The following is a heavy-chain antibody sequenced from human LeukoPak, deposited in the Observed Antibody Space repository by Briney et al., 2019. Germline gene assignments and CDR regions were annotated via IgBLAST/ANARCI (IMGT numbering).Heavy chain of an antibody. J-gene: IGHJ4*02. CDR1: GGSISSYY. CDR2: IYHSGTT. CDR3: ARRSGGRLD. Sequence: SETLSLTCTVSGGSISSYYWGWIRQPPGKGLEWIGSIYHSGTTYYNASLKSRVAISVDTSNNQFSLELSSVTAADTAVYYCARRSGGRLDWGQGTLVTVSS. V-gene: IGHV4-59*08. D-gene: IGHD6-19*01.